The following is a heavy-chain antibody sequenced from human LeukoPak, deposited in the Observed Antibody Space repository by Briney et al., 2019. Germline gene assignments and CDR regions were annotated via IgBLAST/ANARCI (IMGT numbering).Heavy chain of an antibody. CDR2: IYHSGST. D-gene: IGHD6-19*01. CDR1: GYSISSGYY. V-gene: IGHV4-38-2*01. J-gene: IGHJ4*02. CDR3: ARFFRGWSFFYY. Sequence: SETLSLTCAVSGYSISSGYYWGWIRQPPGKGLEWIGSIYHSGSTYYNPSLKSRVTISVDTSKNQFSLKLSSVTAADTAVYYCARFFRGWSFFYYWGQGTLVTVSS.